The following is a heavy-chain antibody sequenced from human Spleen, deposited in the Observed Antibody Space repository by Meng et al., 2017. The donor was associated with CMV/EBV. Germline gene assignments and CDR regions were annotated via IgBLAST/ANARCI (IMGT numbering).Heavy chain of an antibody. V-gene: IGHV3-7*04. J-gene: IGHJ5*02. CDR1: AFTFGSYW. D-gene: IGHD6-13*01. Sequence: SCPGSAFTFGSYWRSWVRQPPGKGLEWVANINQGGGAFYYPDVVRGRSPISRDNANNSLYMEMNSLRVDATAVYYCGRGAAASDPWGLGTLVTVSS. CDR2: INQGGGAF. CDR3: GRGAAASDP.